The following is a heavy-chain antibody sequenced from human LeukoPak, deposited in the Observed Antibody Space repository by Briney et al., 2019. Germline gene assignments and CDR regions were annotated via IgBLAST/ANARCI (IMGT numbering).Heavy chain of an antibody. CDR2: INTNTGNP. V-gene: IGHV7-4-1*02. CDR1: GYTFTDYA. D-gene: IGHD2-2*01. Sequence: ASVKVSCKASGYTFTDYAMNWVRQAPGQGLEWMGWINTNTGNPTYAQDFTGRFVFSLDTSVSTAYLQISSLKTEDTAVYYYARNLYCSDTSCYRASNYWGQGTLVTVSP. J-gene: IGHJ4*02. CDR3: ARNLYCSDTSCYRASNY.